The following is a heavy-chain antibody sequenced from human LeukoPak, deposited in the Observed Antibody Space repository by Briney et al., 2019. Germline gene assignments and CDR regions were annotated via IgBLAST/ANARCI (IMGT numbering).Heavy chain of an antibody. CDR2: MWSDGATK. CDR1: GFTFSSYA. CDR3: ARDGHSSGYYYVFDF. J-gene: IGHJ4*02. Sequence: PGGSLRLSCAASGFTFSSYAMHWVRQAPGKGLEWVAVMWSDGATKYYSGSVKGRFTISRDIGENTLYLQMNSLRAEDTAIYYCARDGHSSGYYYVFDFWGQGTLVTVSS. V-gene: IGHV3-33*08. D-gene: IGHD3-22*01.